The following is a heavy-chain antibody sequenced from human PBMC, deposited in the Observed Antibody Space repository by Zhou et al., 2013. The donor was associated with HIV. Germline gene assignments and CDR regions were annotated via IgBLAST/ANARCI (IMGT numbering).Heavy chain of an antibody. CDR2: IIPIFGTP. J-gene: IGHJ4*02. Sequence: QVQLVQSGAEVKKPGSSVKVSCKVSGGTFITYAISWVRQAPGQGLEWMGGIIPIFGTPNYAQQFQDRLAITADESTYTAYMELSSLRSDDTAVYFCARVPRDYGRLRDWGQGTLVTVSS. CDR1: GGTFITYA. CDR3: ARVPRDYGRLRD. V-gene: IGHV1-69*12. D-gene: IGHD4-17*01.